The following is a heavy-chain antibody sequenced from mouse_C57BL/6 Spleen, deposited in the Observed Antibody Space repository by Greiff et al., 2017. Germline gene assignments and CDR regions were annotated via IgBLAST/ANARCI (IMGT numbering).Heavy chain of an antibody. Sequence: DVHLVESGGGLVKPGGSLKLSCAASGFTFSDYGMHWVRQAPEKGLEWVAYISSGSSTIYYADTVKGRFTISRDNAKNTLFLQMTSVRSEDTAMYYCARNLYGVYYAMDYWGQGTSVTVSS. CDR3: ARNLYGVYYAMDY. CDR1: GFTFSDYG. V-gene: IGHV5-17*01. CDR2: ISSGSSTI. D-gene: IGHD1-1*02. J-gene: IGHJ4*01.